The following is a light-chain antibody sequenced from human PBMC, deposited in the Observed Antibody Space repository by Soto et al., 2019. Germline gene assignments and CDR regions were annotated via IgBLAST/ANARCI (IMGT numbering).Light chain of an antibody. CDR3: QQYGSSPIT. CDR2: GAS. Sequence: EIVLTQSPGTLSLSPGERATLSCRASQSVSNSLAWYQQKTGQAPRLLISGASSRATGIPDRFSDSGSETDFTLTISRLEPEDFALYYCQQYGSSPITFGQGTRLEIK. J-gene: IGKJ5*01. CDR1: QSVSNSL. V-gene: IGKV3-20*01.